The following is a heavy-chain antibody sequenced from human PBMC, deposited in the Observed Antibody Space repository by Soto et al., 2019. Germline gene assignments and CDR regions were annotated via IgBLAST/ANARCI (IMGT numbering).Heavy chain of an antibody. Sequence: GGSLRLSCAASVFTFSSYSMNWVRQAPGKGLEWVSSISSSSSYIYYADSVKGRFTISRDNAKNSLYLQMNSLRAEDTAVYYCARDPLPQLRYFDWLLLQDAFDIWGQGTMVTVSS. CDR3: ARDPLPQLRYFDWLLLQDAFDI. V-gene: IGHV3-21*01. CDR2: ISSSSSYI. CDR1: VFTFSSYS. J-gene: IGHJ3*02. D-gene: IGHD3-9*01.